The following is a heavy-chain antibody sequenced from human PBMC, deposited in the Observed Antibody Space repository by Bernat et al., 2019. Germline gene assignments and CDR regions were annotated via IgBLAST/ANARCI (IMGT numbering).Heavy chain of an antibody. CDR1: GFTVSSNY. CDR2: IYSGGST. Sequence: EVQLVESGGGLVQPGGSLRLSCAASGFTVSSNYMSWVRQAPGKGLEWVSVIYSGGSTYYADSVKGRFTISRDNSKNTLNLQMNSLRPEDTAVYYCAKDLSIYDSSGYRYGMDVWGQGTTVTVSS. V-gene: IGHV3-66*01. J-gene: IGHJ6*02. D-gene: IGHD3-22*01. CDR3: AKDLSIYDSSGYRYGMDV.